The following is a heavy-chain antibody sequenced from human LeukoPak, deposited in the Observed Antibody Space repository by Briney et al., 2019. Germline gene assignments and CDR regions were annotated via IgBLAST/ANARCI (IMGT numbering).Heavy chain of an antibody. CDR3: ARDPGGNQYYFDY. Sequence: SETLSLTCSVSGGSINSDYWNWIRQTPGKGLEWIGYIYHLGSTNYNPSLKSRVTISIDKSKKQFSLKLISVTAADTAIYYCARDPGGNQYYFDYWGQGTLVTVSS. D-gene: IGHD4-23*01. CDR1: GGSINSDY. CDR2: IYHLGST. V-gene: IGHV4-59*01. J-gene: IGHJ4*02.